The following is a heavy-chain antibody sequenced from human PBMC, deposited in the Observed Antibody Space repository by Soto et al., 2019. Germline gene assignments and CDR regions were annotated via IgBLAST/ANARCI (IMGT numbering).Heavy chain of an antibody. V-gene: IGHV4-4*02. J-gene: IGHJ4*02. CDR1: GGSISSSNW. CDR3: ARDSRIQLWTPSYYFDY. Sequence: SETLSLTCAVSGGSISSSNWWSWVRQPPGKGLEWIGEIYHSGSTNYNPSLKSRVTISVDKSKNQFSLKLSSVTAADTAVYYCARDSRIQLWTPSYYFDYWGQGTLVTVSS. CDR2: IYHSGST. D-gene: IGHD5-18*01.